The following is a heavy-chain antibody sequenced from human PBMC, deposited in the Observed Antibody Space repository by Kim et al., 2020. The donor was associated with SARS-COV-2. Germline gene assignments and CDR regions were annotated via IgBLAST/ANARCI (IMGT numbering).Heavy chain of an antibody. V-gene: IGHV3-72*01. D-gene: IGHD3-22*01. J-gene: IGHJ5*02. Sequence: EYAASVEGRFTISRDDLQNSLYLQMNSLKTEDTAMYYCTTTYYYDSSGSWGQGTLVTVSP. CDR3: TTTYYYDSSGS.